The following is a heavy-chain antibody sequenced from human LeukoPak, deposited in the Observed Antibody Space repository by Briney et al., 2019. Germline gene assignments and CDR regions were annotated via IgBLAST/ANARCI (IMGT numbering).Heavy chain of an antibody. CDR2: TYYRSKWYN. CDR3: ARGREWEPENNWFDP. J-gene: IGHJ5*02. D-gene: IGHD1-26*01. CDR1: GDSVSSNSAA. Sequence: SQTLSLTCAISGDSVSSNSAAWNWIRQSPSRGLEWLGRTYYRSKWYNDYAVSVKSRITINPDTSKNQFSLQLNSVTPEDTAVYCCARGREWEPENNWFDPWGQGTLVTVSS. V-gene: IGHV6-1*01.